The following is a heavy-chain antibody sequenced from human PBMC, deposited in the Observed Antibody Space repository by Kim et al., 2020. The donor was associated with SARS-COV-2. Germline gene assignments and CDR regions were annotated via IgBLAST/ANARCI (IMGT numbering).Heavy chain of an antibody. D-gene: IGHD2-2*01. Sequence: SVKVSCKASGCTFSSYAISWVRQAPGQGLEWMGRIIPILGIANYAQKFQGRVTITADISTSTAYMELSSLRSEDTAVYYCARAEWGAVPVGHYYYYMDV. CDR3: ARAEWGAVPVGHYYYYMDV. CDR1: GCTFSSYA. J-gene: IGHJ6*03. V-gene: IGHV1-69*04. CDR2: IIPILGIA.